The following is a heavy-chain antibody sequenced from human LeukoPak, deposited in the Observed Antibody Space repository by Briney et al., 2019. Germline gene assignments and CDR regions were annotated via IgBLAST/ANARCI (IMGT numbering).Heavy chain of an antibody. CDR2: IRYDGSNK. J-gene: IGHJ4*02. D-gene: IGHD6-13*01. CDR3: ARPRYSSSWYFFY. Sequence: GGSLRLSCAASGLSFSSYGMHWVRQAPGKGLEWVAFIRYDGSNKYYADSVKGRFTISRDNSKNTLYLQMNSLRAEDTAVYYCARPRYSSSWYFFYWGQGTLVTVSS. CDR1: GLSFSSYG. V-gene: IGHV3-30*02.